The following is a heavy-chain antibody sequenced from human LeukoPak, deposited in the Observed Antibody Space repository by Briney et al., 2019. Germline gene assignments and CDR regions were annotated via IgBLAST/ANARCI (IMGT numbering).Heavy chain of an antibody. V-gene: IGHV3-48*03. CDR3: ARLGIAAAISWFDP. D-gene: IGHD6-13*01. J-gene: IGHJ5*02. Sequence: PGGSLRLSCEASGFTFSSYEMNWVRQAPGKGLEWVSYISSSGATIYYADSVKGRFTISGDSAKNSLYLQMNSLRAEDTAVYYCARLGIAAAISWFDPWGQGTLVTVSS. CDR2: ISSSGATI. CDR1: GFTFSSYE.